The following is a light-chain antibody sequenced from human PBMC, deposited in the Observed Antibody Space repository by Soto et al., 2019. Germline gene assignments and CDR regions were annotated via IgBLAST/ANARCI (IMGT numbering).Light chain of an antibody. CDR1: SSDVGAYNY. CDR3: NSYTSTSTLV. CDR2: DVN. Sequence: QSALTQPASVSGFPGQSITISCTGTSSDVGAYNYVSWYQQHPGKAPKLMIYDVNNRPSGVSNRFSGSKSGNTASLTISGLQAEDEADYYCNSYTSTSTLVFGGGTQLTVL. V-gene: IGLV2-14*01. J-gene: IGLJ2*01.